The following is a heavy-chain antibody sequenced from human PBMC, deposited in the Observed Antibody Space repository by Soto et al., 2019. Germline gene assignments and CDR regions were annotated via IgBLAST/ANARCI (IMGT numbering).Heavy chain of an antibody. Sequence: SETLSLPCTVPGGSFVSYYCGWIRQPPGKGLEWIGYIYNSGSTNYNPSLKSRVTISVDMSKNQFSLKLNSVTAADTAVYYCARRYGASFDYWGQGPLVTVS. J-gene: IGHJ4*02. V-gene: IGHV4-59*08. CDR2: IYNSGST. CDR3: ARRYGASFDY. CDR1: GGSFVSYY. D-gene: IGHD4-17*01.